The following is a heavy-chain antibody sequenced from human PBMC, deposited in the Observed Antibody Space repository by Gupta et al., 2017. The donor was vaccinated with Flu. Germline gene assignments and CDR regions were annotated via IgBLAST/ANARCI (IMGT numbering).Heavy chain of an antibody. Sequence: QVQLQASDPGMVKPSETLSLTCTVSGGSISSYYWSWILQPPGKGLEWIGYIYYSGSTNYNSSLKSRVTISVDTSKNQFARKLGSVTAEDTAVYCCARVIGRIEAFDIWCQGTMV. CDR3: ARVIGRIEAFDI. D-gene: IGHD3-22*01. J-gene: IGHJ3*02. V-gene: IGHV4-59*01. CDR1: GGSISSYY. CDR2: IYYSGST.